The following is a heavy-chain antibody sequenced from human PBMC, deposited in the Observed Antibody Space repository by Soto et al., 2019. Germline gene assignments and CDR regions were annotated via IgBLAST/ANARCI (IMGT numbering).Heavy chain of an antibody. CDR1: GYTFTGYG. J-gene: IGHJ6*02. CDR3: VRCIQGDYYYGMDV. CDR2: ISAYNGNT. D-gene: IGHD5-18*01. Sequence: ASVKVSCKASGYTFTGYGISWVRQAPGQGLEWMGWISAYNGNTQYAQKFRGRVTMTTDTSTTTVYMELTNLRSDDTAVYYCVRCIQGDYYYGMDVWGQGTTVTVSS. V-gene: IGHV1-18*01.